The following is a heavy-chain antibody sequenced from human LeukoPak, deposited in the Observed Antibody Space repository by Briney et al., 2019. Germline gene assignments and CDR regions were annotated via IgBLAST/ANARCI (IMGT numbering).Heavy chain of an antibody. CDR2: IIPIFGTA. Sequence: SVKVSCKASGGTFSSYAISWVRQAPGQGLEWMGGIIPIFGTANYAQKFQGRVTITADKSTSTAYMELSSLRSEDTAVYYCARDARTAMVRRGYYYYYMDVWGKGTTVTISS. V-gene: IGHV1-69*06. D-gene: IGHD5-18*01. CDR3: ARDARTAMVRRGYYYYYMDV. J-gene: IGHJ6*03. CDR1: GGTFSSYA.